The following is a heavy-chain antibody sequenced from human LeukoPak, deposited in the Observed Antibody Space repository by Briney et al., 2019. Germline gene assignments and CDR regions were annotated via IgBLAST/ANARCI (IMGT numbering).Heavy chain of an antibody. CDR3: ARDRIGWPGFDP. V-gene: IGHV1-69*13. J-gene: IGHJ5*02. CDR2: IIPIFGTA. CDR1: GGTFSSYA. D-gene: IGHD6-19*01. Sequence: ASVKVSCKASGGTFSSYAISWVRQAPGQGLEWMGGIIPIFGTANYAQKFQGRVTITADESTSTAYMELSSLRSEDTAVYYCARDRIGWPGFDPWGQGTLVTVSS.